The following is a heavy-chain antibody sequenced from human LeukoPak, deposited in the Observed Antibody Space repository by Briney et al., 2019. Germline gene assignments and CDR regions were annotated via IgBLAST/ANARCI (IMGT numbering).Heavy chain of an antibody. CDR1: GYTFTGYY. CDR3: ARDVGEYCSSTSCYASDY. J-gene: IGHJ4*02. V-gene: IGHV1-2*02. D-gene: IGHD2-2*01. Sequence: GASVTVSCKASGYTFTGYYIHWVRQAPGQGLEWMGWINPNSGGTNYAQKFQGRVTMTRDTSISTAYMELSRLRSDDTAVYYCARDVGEYCSSTSCYASDYWGQGTLVTVSS. CDR2: INPNSGGT.